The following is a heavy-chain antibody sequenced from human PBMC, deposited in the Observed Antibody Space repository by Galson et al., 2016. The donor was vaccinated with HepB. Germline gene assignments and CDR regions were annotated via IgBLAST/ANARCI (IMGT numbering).Heavy chain of an antibody. CDR3: ARPRASNYYYYGMDV. D-gene: IGHD2-2*01. CDR1: GFTFSSYG. J-gene: IGHJ6*02. Sequence: SLRLSCAASGFTFSSYGMHWVRQAPGKGLEWVAVISTDAINKYYADSVRGRFTISRDYPKNTLHLQMNSLRPEDTAVYYCARPRASNYYYYGMDVWGQGTTVAVSS. V-gene: IGHV3-30*03. CDR2: ISTDAINK.